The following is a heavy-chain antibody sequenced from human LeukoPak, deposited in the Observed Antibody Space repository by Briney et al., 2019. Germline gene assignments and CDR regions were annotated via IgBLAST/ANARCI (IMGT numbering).Heavy chain of an antibody. CDR3: TRDASPGYFDL. V-gene: IGHV3-74*01. CDR2: ITNDGSAT. Sequence: GGSLRLSCAVSGLTFSSYWMHWVRQGPGKGLAWVSRITNDGSATDYADSVKGRFTISRGNAKNTLYLQMNSLTDEDTAVYYCTRDASPGYFDLWGRGTLVTVSS. CDR1: GLTFSSYW. D-gene: IGHD2-15*01. J-gene: IGHJ2*01.